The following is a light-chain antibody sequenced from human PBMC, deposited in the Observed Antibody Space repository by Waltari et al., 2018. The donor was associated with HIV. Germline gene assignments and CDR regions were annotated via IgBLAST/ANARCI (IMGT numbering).Light chain of an antibody. CDR2: DVS. Sequence: QSALTQPASVSGSPGQSITISCTGTSSDVGGYIYVSWYQQHPGKAPKLMIYDVSNRPSGVSNRFAGSKSVNTASLTISGLLAEAEADYYCSPYTSSSTPWVFGGGTKLTVL. CDR1: SSDVGGYIY. CDR3: SPYTSSSTPWV. V-gene: IGLV2-14*01. J-gene: IGLJ3*02.